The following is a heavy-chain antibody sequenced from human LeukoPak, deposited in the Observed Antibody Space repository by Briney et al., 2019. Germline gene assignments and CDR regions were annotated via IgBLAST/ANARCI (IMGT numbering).Heavy chain of an antibody. D-gene: IGHD6-13*01. Sequence: PGRSLRLSCAASGFTFSSYGMHWVRQAPGKGLEWVAVISYDGSNKYYADSVKGRLTISRDNSKNTLYLQMNSLRAEDTAVYYCAKEVGAAAGPFDYWGQGTLVTVSS. CDR1: GFTFSSYG. V-gene: IGHV3-30*18. CDR2: ISYDGSNK. J-gene: IGHJ4*02. CDR3: AKEVGAAAGPFDY.